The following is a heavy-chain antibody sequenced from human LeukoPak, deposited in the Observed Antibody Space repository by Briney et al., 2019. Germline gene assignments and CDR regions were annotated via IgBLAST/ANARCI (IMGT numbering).Heavy chain of an antibody. V-gene: IGHV4-34*01. CDR3: ARVGPVVVPAAPSSDWFDP. J-gene: IGHJ5*02. CDR2: INHIRST. CDR1: GGSFSGYY. Sequence: SETLSLTPAVYGGSFSGYYWSWIRQPPGKRLEWSGEINHIRSTNYNPSLKSRLTLSVDTPKNQFSLKLSSVPAADTAVYYCARVGPVVVPAAPSSDWFDPWGQGTLVTVSS. D-gene: IGHD2-2*01.